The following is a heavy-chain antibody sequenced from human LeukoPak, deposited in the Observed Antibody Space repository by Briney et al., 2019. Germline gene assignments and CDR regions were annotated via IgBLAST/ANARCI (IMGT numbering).Heavy chain of an antibody. CDR3: ARVQTYYYDSSGYFPGYFDL. J-gene: IGHJ2*01. Sequence: ASVKVSCKASGYTFTGYYMHWVRQAPGQGLEWMGWINPNSGGTNYAQKFQGRVTMTRDTSISTAYMELSRLRSDDTAVYYCARVQTYYYDSSGYFPGYFDLWGRGTLVTVSS. CDR2: INPNSGGT. D-gene: IGHD3-22*01. CDR1: GYTFTGYY. V-gene: IGHV1-2*02.